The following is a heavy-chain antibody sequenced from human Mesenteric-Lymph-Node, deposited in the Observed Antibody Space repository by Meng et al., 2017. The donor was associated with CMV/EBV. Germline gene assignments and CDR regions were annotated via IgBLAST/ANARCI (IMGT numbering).Heavy chain of an antibody. V-gene: IGHV3-21*01. Sequence: GESLKISCAASQSTLSGYTMNWVCQAPGMGLEWVSIISSGGDYTFYADSVKGRFTVSRDNARNSLYLQMNSLRAEDTAVYYCARFRTELRLSDDAFDIWGQGTVVTVSS. CDR3: ARFRTELRLSDDAFDI. CDR2: ISSGGDYT. CDR1: QSTLSGYT. D-gene: IGHD3-16*02. J-gene: IGHJ3*02.